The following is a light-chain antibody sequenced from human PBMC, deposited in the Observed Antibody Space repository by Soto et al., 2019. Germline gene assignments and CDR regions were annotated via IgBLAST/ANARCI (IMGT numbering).Light chain of an antibody. V-gene: IGKV3-15*01. CDR2: GAS. Sequence: EIVMTQSPATLSVSPGERATLSCRASQSVSSNLAWYQQKPGQAPRLLIYGASTRATGIPARFSGSGSGTEFTLTISSLQSEDLAVYYCQQYHNWPPYTFGQGTKVDIK. CDR3: QQYHNWPPYT. J-gene: IGKJ2*01. CDR1: QSVSSN.